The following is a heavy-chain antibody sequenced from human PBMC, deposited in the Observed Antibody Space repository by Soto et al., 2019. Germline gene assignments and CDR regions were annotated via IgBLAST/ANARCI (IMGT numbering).Heavy chain of an antibody. D-gene: IGHD2-15*01. CDR2: ISAYNGNT. Sequence: ASVKVSCKASGYTFTSYGISWVLQAPGQGLEWMGWISAYNGNTNYAQKLQGRVTMTTDTSTSTAYMELRSLRSDDTAVYYCARLWVLYCSGGSCYSEAPYTDAFETCGQGTLVILSS. J-gene: IGHJ3*02. V-gene: IGHV1-18*01. CDR1: GYTFTSYG. CDR3: ARLWVLYCSGGSCYSEAPYTDAFET.